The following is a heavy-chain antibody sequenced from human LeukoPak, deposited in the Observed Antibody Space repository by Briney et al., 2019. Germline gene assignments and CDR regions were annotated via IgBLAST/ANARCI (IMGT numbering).Heavy chain of an antibody. CDR2: ISWNSGSI. V-gene: IGHV3-9*01. Sequence: GRSLRLSCAASGFTFDDYAMHWVRQAPGKGLEWVSGISWNSGSIGYADSVKGRFTISRDNAKNSLYLQMNSLRAEDTALYYCAKDRRRAVAGLFDYWGREPWSPSPQ. CDR1: GFTFDDYA. D-gene: IGHD6-19*01. CDR3: AKDRRRAVAGLFDY. J-gene: IGHJ4*02.